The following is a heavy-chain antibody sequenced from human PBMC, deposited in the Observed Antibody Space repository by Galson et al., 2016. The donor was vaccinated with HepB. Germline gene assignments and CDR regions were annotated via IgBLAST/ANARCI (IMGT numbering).Heavy chain of an antibody. V-gene: IGHV4-39*01. CDR3: ASSLAVAGTVWFDP. D-gene: IGHD6-19*01. J-gene: IGHJ5*02. CDR2: LYYSGYT. Sequence: SETLSLTCTVSGASVSTNDYYWDWIRQSPGKGLEWIGSLYYSGYTYYNPSLKSRVTISVDTSKNQFSLEVNSVTAADTAVYFCASSLAVAGTVWFDPWGQGTLVTVSP. CDR1: GASVSTNDYY.